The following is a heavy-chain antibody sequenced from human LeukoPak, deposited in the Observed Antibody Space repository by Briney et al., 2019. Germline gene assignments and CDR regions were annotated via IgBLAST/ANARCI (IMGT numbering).Heavy chain of an antibody. CDR3: AKGTRLQFIGRFDY. D-gene: IGHD5-24*01. CDR1: GFTFSDYG. V-gene: IGHV3-30*18. J-gene: IGHJ4*02. Sequence: GGSLRLSCTASGFTFSDYGMHWVRQPPGKGLEWVAVISYDGSNKYYADSVKGRFTISRDNSKNTLYLQMNSLRAEDTAVYYCAKGTRLQFIGRFDYWGQGTLVTVSS. CDR2: ISYDGSNK.